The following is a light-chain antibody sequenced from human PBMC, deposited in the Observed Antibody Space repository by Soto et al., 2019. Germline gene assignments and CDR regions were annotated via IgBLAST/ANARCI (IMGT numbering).Light chain of an antibody. CDR2: GET. CDR3: QQYGTSPRT. CDR1: QSVGSH. Sequence: EIVMTQSPATLSVSPGERATLSCRASQSVGSHLAWYQQKPGQGPRLLIYGETTRATGIPARFRGSGSGTEFTLTISSLQSEDSAVYHCQQYGTSPRTFGQVTKVDIK. V-gene: IGKV3-15*01. J-gene: IGKJ1*01.